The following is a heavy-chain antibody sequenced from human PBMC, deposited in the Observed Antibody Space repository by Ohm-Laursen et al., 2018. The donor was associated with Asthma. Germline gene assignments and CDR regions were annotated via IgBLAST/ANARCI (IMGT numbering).Heavy chain of an antibody. V-gene: IGHV3-30*03. CDR2: ISNDGRDQ. CDR1: GFSFRDYG. J-gene: IGHJ3*01. D-gene: IGHD4/OR15-4a*01. CDR3: SRGRYLEVWCDL. Sequence: SLRLSCAASGFSFRDYGMYWVRQAPGKGLQWVALISNDGRDQYYADSVKERFTISRDNSKNTVYLQMNSLNLEDTAVYYCSRGRYLEVWCDLWGQGTKVTVSS.